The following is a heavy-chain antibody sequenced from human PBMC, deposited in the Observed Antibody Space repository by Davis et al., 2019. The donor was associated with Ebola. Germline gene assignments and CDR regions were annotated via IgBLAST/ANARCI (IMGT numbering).Heavy chain of an antibody. Sequence: MPSETLSLTCTVSGGSISSSSYYWGWIRQPPGKGLEWIGYIYYSGSTYYNPSLKSRVTISVDTSKNQFSLKLSSVTAADTAVYYCARSLYYYDSSGYRYWGQGTLVTVSS. D-gene: IGHD3-22*01. CDR1: GGSISSSSYY. V-gene: IGHV4-39*07. J-gene: IGHJ4*02. CDR3: ARSLYYYDSSGYRY. CDR2: IYYSGST.